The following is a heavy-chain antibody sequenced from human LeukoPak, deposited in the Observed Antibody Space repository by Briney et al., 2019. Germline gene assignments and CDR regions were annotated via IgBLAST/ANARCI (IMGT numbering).Heavy chain of an antibody. CDR1: GFTFSSYA. V-gene: IGHV3-23*01. Sequence: GGSLRLSCAASGFTFSSYAMTWVRQAPGKGLEWVPAIRPRGGSTYYADPVNGRFTISRDNSTNTLYLQMNRRRAEDTAVYYCAKRAFYCSSTSCLYYFDYWGQGTLVTVSS. CDR2: IRPRGGST. J-gene: IGHJ4*02. CDR3: AKRAFYCSSTSCLYYFDY. D-gene: IGHD2-2*01.